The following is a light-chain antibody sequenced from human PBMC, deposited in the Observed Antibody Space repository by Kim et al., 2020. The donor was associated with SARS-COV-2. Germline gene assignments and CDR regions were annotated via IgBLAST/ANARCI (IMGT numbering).Light chain of an antibody. Sequence: SVSPGERATLSCRASRNVGTFLAWFQQKSGQPPRLLIFDGSARATGIPARFSGGGSGTDFTLTISSLQSEDSALYHCQQYANWPFTFGQGTKLEI. CDR1: RNVGTF. CDR3: QQYANWPFT. V-gene: IGKV3-15*01. J-gene: IGKJ2*01. CDR2: DGS.